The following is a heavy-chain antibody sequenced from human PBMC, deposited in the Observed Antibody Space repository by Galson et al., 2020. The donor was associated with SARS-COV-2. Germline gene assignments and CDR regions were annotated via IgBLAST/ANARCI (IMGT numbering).Heavy chain of an antibody. CDR1: GGSISSNYY. J-gene: IGHJ5*02. CDR3: ARRGGSGYGSGWFDP. V-gene: IGHV4-39*01. CDR2: ISYSGSS. D-gene: IGHD5-12*01. Sequence: SETLSLTCTVSGGSISSNYYWGWLRQPPGEGLEWIGIISYSGSSYYNPSLKSRATMSVDTSKNQFSLKLTSVTAADTAVYYCARRGGSGYGSGWFDPWGQGTLVTVSS.